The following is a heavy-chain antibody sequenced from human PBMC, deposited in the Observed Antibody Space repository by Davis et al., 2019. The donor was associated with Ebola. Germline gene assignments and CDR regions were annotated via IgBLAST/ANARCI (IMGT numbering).Heavy chain of an antibody. V-gene: IGHV4-39*07. J-gene: IGHJ4*02. CDR2: IYFCGIP. CDR1: GGSISNCGYY. CDR3: ARAYSGYCSSTSSRPPDY. Sequence: MPSETLSLTCAVSGGSISNCGYYWGWIRQPPGKGLEWISNIYFCGIPYYNPSLQSLVTISADTSKNQFSLKLSSVTAADTAVYYCARAYSGYCSSTSSRPPDYWGQGTLVTVSS. D-gene: IGHD2-2*01.